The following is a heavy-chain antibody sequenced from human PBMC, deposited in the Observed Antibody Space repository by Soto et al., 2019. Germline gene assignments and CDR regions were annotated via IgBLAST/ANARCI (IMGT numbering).Heavy chain of an antibody. J-gene: IGHJ4*02. D-gene: IGHD5-12*01. CDR3: AAGGGLPRYY. V-gene: IGHV4-59*01. CDR2: IYYSGST. Sequence: ETLSLTCTVSGGSISSYYWSWIRQPPGKGLEWIGYIYYSGSTNYNPSLKSRVTISVDTSKNQFSLKLSSVTAADTAVYYCAAGGGLPRYYWGQGTLVTVSS. CDR1: GGSISSYY.